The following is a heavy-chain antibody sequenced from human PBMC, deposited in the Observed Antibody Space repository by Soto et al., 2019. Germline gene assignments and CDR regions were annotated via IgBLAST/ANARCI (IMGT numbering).Heavy chain of an antibody. D-gene: IGHD4-17*01. CDR2: IYYSGST. V-gene: IGHV4-61*01. Sequence: TLSLTCSVSAACITCVCYYWGCIRQPPGKGLEWIGYIYYSGSTNYNPSLKSRVTISVDTSKNQFSLKLSSVTAADTAVYYCVSESTVTDAFDIWGQGT. CDR3: VSESTVTDAFDI. J-gene: IGHJ3*02. CDR1: AACITCVCYY.